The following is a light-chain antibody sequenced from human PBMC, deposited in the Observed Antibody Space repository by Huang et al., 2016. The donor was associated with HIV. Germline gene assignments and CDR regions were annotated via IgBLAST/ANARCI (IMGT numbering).Light chain of an antibody. V-gene: IGKV3-15*01. CDR3: QQYNKWPPWT. Sequence: EIVMTQSPVTLSVSPGEGATFSCRASQTVNTNLAWYQQKPGQAPRLLIFGAATRATGIPARCSGSGSGTEFTLTISSLQSEDFAVYFCQQYNKWPPWTFGQGTKVEV. CDR2: GAA. CDR1: QTVNTN. J-gene: IGKJ1*01.